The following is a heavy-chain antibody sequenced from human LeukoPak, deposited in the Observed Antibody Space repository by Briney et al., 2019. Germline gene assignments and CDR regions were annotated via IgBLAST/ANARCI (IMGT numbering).Heavy chain of an antibody. CDR3: AGPFATVTTADAFDI. CDR2: IYYSGST. CDR1: GGSISSGGYY. D-gene: IGHD4-17*01. J-gene: IGHJ3*02. V-gene: IGHV4-31*03. Sequence: SQTLSLTCTVSGGSISSGGYYWSWIRQHPGKGLEWIGYIYYSGSTYYNPSLKSRVTISVDTSKNQFSLKLSSVTAADTAVYYCAGPFATVTTADAFDIWGQGTMVTVSS.